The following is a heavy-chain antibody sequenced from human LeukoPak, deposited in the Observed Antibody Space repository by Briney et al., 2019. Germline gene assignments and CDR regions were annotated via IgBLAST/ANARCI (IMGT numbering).Heavy chain of an antibody. Sequence: PSETLSLTCTVSGGSISSHYWSWIRQSPGKGLEWIGYIYYSGSTNYNPSLKSRVTISVDTSKNQFSLKLTSVTTADTAVYYCAGEDYFDSSGYASWRFDIWGQGTMVTVSS. CDR1: GGSISSHY. CDR3: AGEDYFDSSGYASWRFDI. CDR2: IYYSGST. D-gene: IGHD3-22*01. J-gene: IGHJ3*02. V-gene: IGHV4-59*11.